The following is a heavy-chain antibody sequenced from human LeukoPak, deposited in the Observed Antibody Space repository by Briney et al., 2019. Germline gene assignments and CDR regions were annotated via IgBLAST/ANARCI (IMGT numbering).Heavy chain of an antibody. Sequence: SETLSLTCAVYGGSFSGYYWSWIRQPPGKGLEWIGEINHSGSTNYNPSLKSRVTISVDTSKNQFSLKLSSVTAADTAVYYCARSGHRDYFDYWGQGTLVTVSS. CDR1: GGSFSGYY. D-gene: IGHD1-26*01. V-gene: IGHV4-34*01. CDR3: ARSGHRDYFDY. J-gene: IGHJ4*02. CDR2: INHSGST.